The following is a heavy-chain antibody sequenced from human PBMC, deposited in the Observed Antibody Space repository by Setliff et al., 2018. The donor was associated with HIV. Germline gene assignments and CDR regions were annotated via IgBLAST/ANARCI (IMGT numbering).Heavy chain of an antibody. V-gene: IGHV1-3*01. Sequence: ASVKVSCKASGYTFTNYSLHWVRQAPGQRLEWMGWINAGNGSTKVSEKFQGRVMITRETSTTTAYMFLSSLRSEDTAVYYCARGYNYAYGGKGCNWWDAIDNWGKGTLVTVSS. CDR3: ARGYNYAYGGKGCNWWDAIDN. CDR1: GYTFTNYS. CDR2: INAGNGST. D-gene: IGHD3-16*01. J-gene: IGHJ4*02.